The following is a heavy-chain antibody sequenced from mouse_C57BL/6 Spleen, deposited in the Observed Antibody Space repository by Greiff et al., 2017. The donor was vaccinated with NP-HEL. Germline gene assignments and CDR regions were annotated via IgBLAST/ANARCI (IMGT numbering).Heavy chain of an antibody. J-gene: IGHJ2*01. V-gene: IGHV1-82*01. Sequence: QVQLKQSGPELVKPGASVKISCKASGYAFSSSWMNWVKQRPGKGLEWIGRIYPGDGDTNYNGKFKGKATLTADKSSSTAYMQLSSLTSEDSAVYFCARDTTVVANFDYWGQGTTLTVSS. D-gene: IGHD1-1*01. CDR1: GYAFSSSW. CDR3: ARDTTVVANFDY. CDR2: IYPGDGDT.